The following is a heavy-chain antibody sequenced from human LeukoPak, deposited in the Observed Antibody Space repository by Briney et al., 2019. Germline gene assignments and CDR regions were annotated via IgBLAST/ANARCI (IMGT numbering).Heavy chain of an antibody. CDR2: IYTSGST. D-gene: IGHD1-1*01. J-gene: IGHJ6*03. CDR3: ARDLQGWNDYYYYYCMDV. Sequence: SQTLSRTCTVSGGSISSGSYYWSWIRQPAGKGLEWIGRIYTSGSTNYNPSLKSRVTVSVDTSKNQFSLKLSSVTAADTAVYYCARDLQGWNDYYYYYCMDVWGKGTTVTVSS. CDR1: GGSISSGSYY. V-gene: IGHV4-61*02.